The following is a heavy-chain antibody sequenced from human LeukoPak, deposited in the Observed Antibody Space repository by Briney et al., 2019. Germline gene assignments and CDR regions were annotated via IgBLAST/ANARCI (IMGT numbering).Heavy chain of an antibody. CDR3: ARDIVGATYRGYFDY. CDR2: IYHSGST. CDR1: GGSISSYY. Sequence: SETLSLTCTVSGGSISSYYWGWIRQPPGKWLEWIGSIYHSGSTYYNPSLKSRVTISVDTSKNQFSLKLSSVTAADTAVHYCARDIVGATYRGYFDYWGQGTLVTVSS. J-gene: IGHJ4*02. V-gene: IGHV4-38-2*02. D-gene: IGHD1-26*01.